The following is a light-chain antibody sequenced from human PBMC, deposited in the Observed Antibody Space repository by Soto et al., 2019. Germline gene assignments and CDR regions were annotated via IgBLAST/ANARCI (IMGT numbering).Light chain of an antibody. CDR2: DPS. V-gene: IGKV3-15*01. CDR1: QSITSK. Sequence: EIVMTQSPDTLSVSPGERVTLSCRASQSITSKLAWYQHKPGQAPRLLIYDPSIRATGIPARFSGSGSGTEFTLTISSLQSEDFAVYYCQQYNNWPITCGQGTRLEIK. J-gene: IGKJ5*01. CDR3: QQYNNWPIT.